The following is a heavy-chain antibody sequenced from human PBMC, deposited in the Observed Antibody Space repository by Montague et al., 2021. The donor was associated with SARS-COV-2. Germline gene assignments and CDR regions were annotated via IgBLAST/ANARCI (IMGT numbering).Heavy chain of an antibody. J-gene: IGHJ3*02. CDR2: IYRGGST. Sequence: SLRLSCAASGFTVSSSYMNWVRQAPGKGLEWVSVIYRGGSTYYADSVMGRFTISRDNSKNTQYPQVNSLRAEDTAVYYCARDAEGIAARRSDAFDIWGQGTMVTVSS. D-gene: IGHD6-6*01. CDR1: GFTVSSSY. V-gene: IGHV3-53*01. CDR3: ARDAEGIAARRSDAFDI.